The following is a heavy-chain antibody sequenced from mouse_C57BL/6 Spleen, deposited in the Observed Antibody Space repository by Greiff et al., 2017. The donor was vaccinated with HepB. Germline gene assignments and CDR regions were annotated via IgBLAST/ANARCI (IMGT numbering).Heavy chain of an antibody. J-gene: IGHJ3*01. CDR3: ARQTDYGNYQAWFAY. CDR2: ISGGGGNT. Sequence: DVKLVESGGGLVKPGGSLKLSCAASGFTFSSYTMSWVRQTPEKRLEWVATISGGGGNTYYPDSVKGRFTISRDNAKNTLYLQMSSLRSEDTALYYCARQTDYGNYQAWFAYWGQGTLVTVSA. D-gene: IGHD2-1*01. V-gene: IGHV5-9*01. CDR1: GFTFSSYT.